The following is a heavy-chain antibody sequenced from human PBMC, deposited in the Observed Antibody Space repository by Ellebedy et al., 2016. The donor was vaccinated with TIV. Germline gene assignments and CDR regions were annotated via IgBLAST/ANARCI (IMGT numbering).Heavy chain of an antibody. CDR1: GGSISSISHH. V-gene: IGHV4-39*01. CDR2: IYYSGST. Sequence: SETLSLXXTVSGGSISSISHHWGWNRQPPGKGLEWIGSIYYSGSTSYNPSLQSRVTISVDTSKNQFSLKLRSVTAADTAVYYCARLGDYWGQGTLVTVSS. J-gene: IGHJ4*02. CDR3: ARLGDY.